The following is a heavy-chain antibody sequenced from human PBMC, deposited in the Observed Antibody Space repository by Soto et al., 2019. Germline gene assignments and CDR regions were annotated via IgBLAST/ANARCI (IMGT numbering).Heavy chain of an antibody. D-gene: IGHD3-3*01. J-gene: IGHJ6*02. V-gene: IGHV3-33*01. Sequence: GGSLRLSCAASGFTFSSYGMHWVRQAPGKGLEWVAVIWYDGSNKYYADSVKGRFTISRDNSKNTLYLQMNSLRAEDTAVYYCAREQYYDFWSGYSETYYYYGMDVWGQGTTVTVSS. CDR3: AREQYYDFWSGYSETYYYYGMDV. CDR2: IWYDGSNK. CDR1: GFTFSSYG.